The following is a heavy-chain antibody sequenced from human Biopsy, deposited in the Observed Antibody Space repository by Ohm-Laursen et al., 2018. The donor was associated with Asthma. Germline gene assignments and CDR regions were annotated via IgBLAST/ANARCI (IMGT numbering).Heavy chain of an antibody. Sequence: GSLRLSCTASGFTLSDYYMTWVRQAPGKGLEWVSYIDKSSSTIYYADSVKGRFTISRDNAKNPLYLQMNSLRAEDTAVYFCARLAYYDRSGTHYFDHWGQGNLVTVSS. CDR1: GFTLSDYY. CDR2: IDKSSSTI. D-gene: IGHD3-22*01. J-gene: IGHJ4*02. CDR3: ARLAYYDRSGTHYFDH. V-gene: IGHV3-11*01.